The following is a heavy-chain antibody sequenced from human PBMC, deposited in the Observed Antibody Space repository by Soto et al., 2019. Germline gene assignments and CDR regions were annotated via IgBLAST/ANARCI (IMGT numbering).Heavy chain of an antibody. Sequence: GGSLRLSCAASGFTFSSYGMHWVRQAPGKGLEWVAVISYDGSNKYYADSVKGRFTISRDNSKNTLYLQMNSLRAEDTSVYYCAKDLLSPRYYDILTGYHPPPRAMDVRGQGTTVTV. J-gene: IGHJ6*02. CDR3: AKDLLSPRYYDILTGYHPPPRAMDV. CDR1: GFTFSSYG. D-gene: IGHD3-9*01. V-gene: IGHV3-30*18. CDR2: ISYDGSNK.